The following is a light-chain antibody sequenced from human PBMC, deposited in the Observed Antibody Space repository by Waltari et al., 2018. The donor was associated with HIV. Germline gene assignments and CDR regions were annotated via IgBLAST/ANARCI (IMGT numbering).Light chain of an antibody. CDR3: SSYTSSITVI. CDR2: EVS. V-gene: IGLV2-14*03. CDR1: NNDIGSYNY. Sequence: QSALTQPASVSGSYGQSITISCTGTNNDIGSYNYVSWYQQHPDRAPKLLISEVSNRASGISYRFSGSKSGNPASLTISRLQAEDEAHYYCSSYTSSITVILGGGTQVTV. J-gene: IGLJ2*01.